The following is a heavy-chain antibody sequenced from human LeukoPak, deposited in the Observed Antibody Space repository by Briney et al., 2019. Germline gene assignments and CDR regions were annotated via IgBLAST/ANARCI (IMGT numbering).Heavy chain of an antibody. CDR1: GYTFTSYA. CDR2: INAANGNT. CDR3: ARMAGVRVATYRGPNNWFDP. Sequence: GASVKVSCKASGYTFTSYAMHWVRQAPRQRLEWMGWINAANGNTKYSQKFQGRVTITRDTSASTAYMELSSLRSEDTAVYYCARMAGVRVATYRGPNNWFDPWGQGTLVTVSS. V-gene: IGHV1-3*01. J-gene: IGHJ5*02. D-gene: IGHD5-12*01.